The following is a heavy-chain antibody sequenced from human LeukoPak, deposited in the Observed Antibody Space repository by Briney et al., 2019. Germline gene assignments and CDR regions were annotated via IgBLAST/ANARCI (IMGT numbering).Heavy chain of an antibody. Sequence: SVKVSCKASGGTFSSYAISWVRQAPGQGLEWMGRIIPILGIANYAQKFQGRVTITAGKSTSTAYMELSSLRSEDTAVYYCARDPPTFYGDYWFDPWGQGTLVTVSS. D-gene: IGHD4-17*01. CDR3: ARDPPTFYGDYWFDP. CDR1: GGTFSSYA. V-gene: IGHV1-69*04. J-gene: IGHJ5*02. CDR2: IIPILGIA.